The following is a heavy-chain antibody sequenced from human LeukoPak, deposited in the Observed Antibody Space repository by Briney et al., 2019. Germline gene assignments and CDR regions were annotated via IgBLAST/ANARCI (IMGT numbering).Heavy chain of an antibody. CDR1: GFTFDDYA. D-gene: IGHD2/OR15-2a*01. Sequence: QPGRSLRLSCAASGFTFDDYAMHWVRQAPGKGLEWVSGISWNSGSMGYADSVKGRFTISRDNAKNSLYLQMNSLRAEDTALYYCAKDILVYYGMDVWGQGTTVTASS. CDR2: ISWNSGSM. J-gene: IGHJ6*02. V-gene: IGHV3-9*01. CDR3: AKDILVYYGMDV.